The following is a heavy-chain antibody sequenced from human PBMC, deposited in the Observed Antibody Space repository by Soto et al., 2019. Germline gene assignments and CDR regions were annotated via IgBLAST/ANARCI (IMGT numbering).Heavy chain of an antibody. CDR2: ISGSGGST. CDR3: AKKVHDSSGYYLFLYFDY. D-gene: IGHD3-22*01. V-gene: IGHV3-23*01. CDR1: GFTFSSYA. Sequence: GGSLRLSCAASGFTFSSYAMSWVRQAPGKGLEWVSAISGSGGSTYYADSVKGRFTISRDNSKNTLYLQMNSLRAEDTAVYYCAKKVHDSSGYYLFLYFDYWGQGTLVTVSS. J-gene: IGHJ4*02.